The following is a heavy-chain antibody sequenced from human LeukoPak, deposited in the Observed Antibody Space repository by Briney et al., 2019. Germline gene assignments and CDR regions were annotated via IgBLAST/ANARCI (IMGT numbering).Heavy chain of an antibody. V-gene: IGHV1-18*01. CDR2: ITTYNDKT. Sequence: ASVKVSCKASDYTFTSYGISWVRQAPGQGLEWLGWITTYNDKTNYAQKVQGRVTMTTDTSTSTAYMELRSLRSDDTAVYYCARDMFGGYSYGYSGYYYYMDVWGKGTTVTISS. J-gene: IGHJ6*03. CDR3: ARDMFGGYSYGYSGYYYYMDV. D-gene: IGHD5-18*01. CDR1: DYTFTSYG.